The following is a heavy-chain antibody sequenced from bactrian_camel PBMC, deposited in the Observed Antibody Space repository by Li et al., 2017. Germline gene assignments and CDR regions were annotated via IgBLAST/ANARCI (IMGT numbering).Heavy chain of an antibody. CDR2: IYTGYGST. V-gene: IGHV3S40*01. J-gene: IGHJ4*01. CDR3: ALDPGASHCSAAPWTAQTLGIF. CDR1: GCTYSSNC. Sequence: VQLVESGGGSVQAGGSLRLSCAASGCTYSSNCMGWFRQAPGKEREGVAAIYTGYGSTYYTDSVKGRFTTSQDNAKNTVYLQMNSLKPEDTAMYYCALDPGASHCSAAPWTAQTLGIFWGQGTQVTVS. D-gene: IGHD4*01.